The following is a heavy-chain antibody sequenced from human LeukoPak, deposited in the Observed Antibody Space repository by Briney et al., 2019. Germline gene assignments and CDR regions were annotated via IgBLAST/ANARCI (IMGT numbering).Heavy chain of an antibody. CDR1: RFTFNNYG. D-gene: IGHD3-22*01. CDR3: AKDSLPHYYYDSSAYYSDY. CDR2: ISNNGDST. Sequence: GGTLRLSCTASRFTFNNYGMCWVRQAPGKGLEWVSGISNNGDSTYYADSVKGRFTISRDNSKDTLYLQMNSLRAEDTAVYYCAKDSLPHYYYDSSAYYSDYWGQGTLVTVSS. V-gene: IGHV3-23*01. J-gene: IGHJ4*02.